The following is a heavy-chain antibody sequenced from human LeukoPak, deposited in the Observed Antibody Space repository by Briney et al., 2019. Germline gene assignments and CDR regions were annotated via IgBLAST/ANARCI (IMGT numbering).Heavy chain of an antibody. CDR3: ARGEWLRYGYYYGMDV. CDR1: GGSISSYY. CDR2: IYTSGST. Sequence: MTSETLSLTCTVSGGSISSYYWSWIRQPAGKGLEWIGRIYTSGSTNYNPSLKSRVTMSVDTSKNQFSLKLSSVTAADTAVYYCARGEWLRYGYYYGMDVWGQGTTVTASS. V-gene: IGHV4-4*07. J-gene: IGHJ6*02. D-gene: IGHD5-12*01.